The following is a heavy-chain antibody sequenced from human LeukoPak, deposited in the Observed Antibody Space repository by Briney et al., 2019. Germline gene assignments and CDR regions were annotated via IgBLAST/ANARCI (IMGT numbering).Heavy chain of an antibody. V-gene: IGHV1-8*03. CDR2: MNPNSGNT. J-gene: IGHJ4*02. CDR3: ARYSGSYYYFDY. D-gene: IGHD1-26*01. Sequence: ASVKVSCKASGYTFTSYDINWVRQATGQGLEWMGWMNPNSGNTGYAQKFQGRVTITRNTSISTAYMELSSLRSEYTAVYYCARYSGSYYYFDYWGQGTLVTVSS. CDR1: GYTFTSYD.